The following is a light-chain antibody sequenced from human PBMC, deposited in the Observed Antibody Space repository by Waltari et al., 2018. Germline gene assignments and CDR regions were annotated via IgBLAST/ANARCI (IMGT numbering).Light chain of an antibody. CDR1: SGDIGRHNF. V-gene: IGLV2-14*03. CDR3: STDSPSGTPYV. CDR2: DVS. J-gene: IGLJ1*01. Sequence: QSALTQPASVSGSPGQSITISCTGTSGDIGRHNFVSWYQQHPGKAPRLMIFDVSNRPSGVSASFSGSKSGNAASLTISGLQAEDEAYYYCSTDSPSGTPYVFGTGTEVTVL.